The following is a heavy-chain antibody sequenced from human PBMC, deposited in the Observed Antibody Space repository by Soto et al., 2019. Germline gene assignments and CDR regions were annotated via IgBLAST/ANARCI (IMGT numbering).Heavy chain of an antibody. Sequence: SETLSLTCTVSCGSISSSSYYWGWIRQPPGKGLEWIGSIYYSGSTYYNPSLKSRVTISVDTSKNQFSLKLSSVTAADTAVYYCARSTELAGTYYYYYGMDVWGQGTTVTVSS. CDR3: ARSTELAGTYYYYYGMDV. CDR2: IYYSGST. J-gene: IGHJ6*02. V-gene: IGHV4-39*01. CDR1: CGSISSSSYY. D-gene: IGHD6-19*01.